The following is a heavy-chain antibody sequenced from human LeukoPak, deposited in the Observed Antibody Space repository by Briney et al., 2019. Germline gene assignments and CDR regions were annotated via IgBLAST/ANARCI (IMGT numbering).Heavy chain of an antibody. J-gene: IGHJ4*02. CDR3: ARRGYHDYSGFDY. D-gene: IGHD1-26*01. Sequence: GGSLRLSCAASGFTFSSYAMSWVRQAPGKGLEWVSAISARGGSTYYADSVKGRFTISRDNSKNSLYLQMKSLRAEDTALYYCARRGYHDYSGFDYWGQGTLVTVSS. CDR2: ISARGGST. CDR1: GFTFSSYA. V-gene: IGHV3-23*01.